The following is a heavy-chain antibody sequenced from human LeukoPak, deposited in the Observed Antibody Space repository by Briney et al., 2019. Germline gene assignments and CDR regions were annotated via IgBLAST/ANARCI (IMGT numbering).Heavy chain of an antibody. CDR3: ARDRRGYSGYDLDY. D-gene: IGHD5-12*01. Sequence: SETLSLTCTVSGGSVSSGSYYWSWIRQPPGKGLEWIGYIYYSGSTNYNPSLKSRVTISVDTSKNQFSLKLSSVTAADTAVYYCARDRRGYSGYDLDYWGPGTLVTVSS. CDR2: IYYSGST. CDR1: GGSVSSGSYY. V-gene: IGHV4-61*01. J-gene: IGHJ4*02.